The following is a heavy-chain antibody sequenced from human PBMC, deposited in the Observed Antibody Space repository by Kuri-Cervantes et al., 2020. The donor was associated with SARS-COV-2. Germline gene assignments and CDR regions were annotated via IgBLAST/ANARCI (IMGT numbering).Heavy chain of an antibody. CDR1: GFTFGSYA. Sequence: GGSMRLSIAAPGFTFGSYAMSWVSQAPGKGLEWVSALSGSVGRTYYADSVKGRFTISRDKSKNTLYLRMNSLRAEDTAVYYCAKDVSSTSWQKGAFDIWGQGTMVTVSS. D-gene: IGHD2-2*01. V-gene: IGHV3-23*01. J-gene: IGHJ3*02. CDR2: LSGSVGRT. CDR3: AKDVSSTSWQKGAFDI.